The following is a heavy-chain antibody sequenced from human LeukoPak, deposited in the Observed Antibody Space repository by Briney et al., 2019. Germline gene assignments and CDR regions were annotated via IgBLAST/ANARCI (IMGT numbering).Heavy chain of an antibody. V-gene: IGHV4-59*01. CDR2: IYYSGSA. Sequence: PSETLSLTCTVSGGSLSSYYWSWIRQPPGKRLEWIGYIYYSGSAIYNPSLRSRVTISRDTSKNQFSLKLNSVTAADTAMYYCARDRGFSSAWGGDYYYGTDVWGKGTTVTVSS. D-gene: IGHD3-22*01. CDR1: GGSLSSYY. CDR3: ARDRGFSSAWGGDYYYGTDV. J-gene: IGHJ6*04.